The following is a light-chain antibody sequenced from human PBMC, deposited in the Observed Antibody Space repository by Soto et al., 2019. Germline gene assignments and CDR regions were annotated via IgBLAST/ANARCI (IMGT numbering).Light chain of an antibody. CDR3: SSYTSTSTPVI. J-gene: IGLJ2*01. CDR2: DVS. Sequence: QSALTQPASVSGSPGQSITISCTGTNSDVGGYNYVSWYQQHPGKAPKLLIYDVSSRPSGLSNRFSGSKSGNTASLIISGLQAEDEADYYCSSYTSTSTPVIFGGGTKVTVL. V-gene: IGLV2-14*03. CDR1: NSDVGGYNY.